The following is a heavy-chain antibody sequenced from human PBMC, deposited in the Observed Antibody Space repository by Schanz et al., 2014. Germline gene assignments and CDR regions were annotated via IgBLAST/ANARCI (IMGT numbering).Heavy chain of an antibody. D-gene: IGHD3-22*01. CDR2: IIPILDKT. Sequence: QVQLVQSGAEVKKPGSSVKVSCKASGGTFSSSTLTWVRQAPGQGLEWMGRIIPILDKTNYAQKFQGRVTMTADKSTSTVYMEVSSLRYEDTAMFYCVREDYYDKNGPSPWGQGTLVTVSS. V-gene: IGHV1-69*08. CDR3: VREDYYDKNGPSP. CDR1: GGTFSSST. J-gene: IGHJ5*02.